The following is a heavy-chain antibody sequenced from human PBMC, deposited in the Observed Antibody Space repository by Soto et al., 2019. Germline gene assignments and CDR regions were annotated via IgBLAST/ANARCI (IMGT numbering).Heavy chain of an antibody. CDR3: ARGGPIGSWFDP. Sequence: SETLSLTCAVSGGSISSANWWTWIRQPPGKGLEWIGYIYHSGSTYYNPSLKSRVTISVDRSKNQFSLKLSSVTAADTAVYYCARGGPIGSWFDPWGQGTLVTVSS. J-gene: IGHJ5*02. D-gene: IGHD3-10*01. V-gene: IGHV4-30-2*01. CDR1: GGSISSANW. CDR2: IYHSGST.